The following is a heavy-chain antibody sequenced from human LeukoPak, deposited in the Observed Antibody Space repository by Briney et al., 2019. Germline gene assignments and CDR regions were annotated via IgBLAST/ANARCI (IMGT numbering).Heavy chain of an antibody. CDR3: AKGEQWLEEYYFDY. Sequence: HAGGSLRLSCAASGFTFSSYAMSWVRQAPGKGLEWVSAISGSGGSTYYADSVKGRFTISRDNSKNTLYLQMNSLRAEDTAVYYCAKGEQWLEEYYFDYWGQGTLVTVSS. CDR1: GFTFSSYA. J-gene: IGHJ4*02. D-gene: IGHD6-19*01. CDR2: ISGSGGST. V-gene: IGHV3-23*01.